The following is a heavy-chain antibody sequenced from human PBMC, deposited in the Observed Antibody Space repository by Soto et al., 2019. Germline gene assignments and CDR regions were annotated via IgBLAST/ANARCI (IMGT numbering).Heavy chain of an antibody. CDR1: GYSFPSYW. D-gene: IGHD3-22*01. CDR3: ASEYYYDSSGYYGTAYYYGMDV. V-gene: IGHV5-10-1*01. CDR2: IDPSDSYT. J-gene: IGHJ6*02. Sequence: GESLKISCKGSGYSFPSYWISWVRQMPGKGLEWMGRIDPSDSYTNYSPSFQGHVTISADKSISTAYLQWSSLKASDTAMYYCASEYYYDSSGYYGTAYYYGMDVWGQGTTVTVSS.